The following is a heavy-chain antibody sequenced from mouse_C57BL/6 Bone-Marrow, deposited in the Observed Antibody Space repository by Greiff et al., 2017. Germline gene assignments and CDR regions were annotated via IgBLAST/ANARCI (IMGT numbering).Heavy chain of an antibody. CDR3: ARTHYGKASYYAMDY. V-gene: IGHV1-50*01. J-gene: IGHJ4*01. D-gene: IGHD2-1*01. CDR1: GYTFTSYW. CDR2: IDPSDSYT. Sequence: VQLQQPGAELVKPGASVKLSCKASGYTFTSYWMQWVKQRPGQGLEWIGEIDPSDSYTNYNQKFKGKATLTVDTSSSTAYMQLSRLTSEDSAVYYCARTHYGKASYYAMDYWGQGTSVTVSS.